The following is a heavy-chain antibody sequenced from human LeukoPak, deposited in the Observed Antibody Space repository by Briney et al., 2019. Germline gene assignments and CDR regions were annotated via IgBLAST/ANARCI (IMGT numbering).Heavy chain of an antibody. CDR3: AREGEYP. D-gene: IGHD3-16*01. CDR1: GYIFTSFY. J-gene: IGHJ5*02. V-gene: IGHV1-46*01. CDR2: INPSGGNT. Sequence: ASVKVSCKASGYIFTSFYMHWVRQAPGQGLEWMGIINPSGGNTGYAQKFQGRITMTRDTSTSTVYMELSSLRSEDTAVYYCAREGEYPWGQGTLVTVSS.